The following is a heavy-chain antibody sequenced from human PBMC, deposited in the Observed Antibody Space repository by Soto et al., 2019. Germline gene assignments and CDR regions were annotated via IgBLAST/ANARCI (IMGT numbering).Heavy chain of an antibody. Sequence: PAGSLRLSCAASGFTVSSNYMSWVRQAPGKGLEWVSVIYSGGSTYYADSVKGRFTISRDNSKNTLYLQMNSLRAEDTAVYYCARERGITIFGVVREEYGMDVWGQGTTVTVSS. D-gene: IGHD3-3*01. CDR2: IYSGGST. J-gene: IGHJ6*02. V-gene: IGHV3-53*01. CDR3: ARERGITIFGVVREEYGMDV. CDR1: GFTVSSNY.